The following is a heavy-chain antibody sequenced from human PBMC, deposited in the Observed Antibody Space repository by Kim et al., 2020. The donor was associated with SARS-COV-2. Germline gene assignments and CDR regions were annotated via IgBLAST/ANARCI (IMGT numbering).Heavy chain of an antibody. CDR3: ARVGQLVPYYFDY. CDR2: INHSGST. V-gene: IGHV4-34*01. CDR1: GGSFSGYY. J-gene: IGHJ4*02. Sequence: SETLSLTCAVYGGSFSGYYWSWIRQPPGKGLEWIGEINHSGSTNYNPSLKSRVTISVDTSKNQFSLKLSSVTAADTAVYYCARVGQLVPYYFDYWGQGTLVTVSS. D-gene: IGHD6-6*01.